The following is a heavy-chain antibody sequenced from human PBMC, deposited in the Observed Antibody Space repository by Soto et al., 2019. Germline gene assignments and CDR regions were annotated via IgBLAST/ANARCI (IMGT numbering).Heavy chain of an antibody. CDR3: ARDWYDFWSGYPNYYGMDV. D-gene: IGHD3-3*01. J-gene: IGHJ6*02. CDR2: ISSSGSTI. V-gene: IGHV3-11*01. Sequence: QVQLVESGGGLVKPGGSLRLSCAASGFTFSDYYMSWIRQAPGKGLEWVSYISSSGSTIYYADSVKGRFTISRDNAKNSLYXXXNSLRAEDTAVYYCARDWYDFWSGYPNYYGMDVWGQGTTVTVSS. CDR1: GFTFSDYY.